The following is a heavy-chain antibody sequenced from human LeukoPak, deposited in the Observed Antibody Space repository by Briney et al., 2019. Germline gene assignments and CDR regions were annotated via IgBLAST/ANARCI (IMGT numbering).Heavy chain of an antibody. V-gene: IGHV3-23*01. Sequence: GGSLRLSCAASGFTFSSYAMSWVRQAPGKGLEWVSAISGSGGSTYYADSVKGRFTISRDNSKNTLYLQMNSLRAEDTAVYYCAKDWTYYYDSSGDFSDYGGQGTLVTVSS. CDR3: AKDWTYYYDSSGDFSDY. CDR2: ISGSGGST. D-gene: IGHD3-22*01. CDR1: GFTFSSYA. J-gene: IGHJ4*02.